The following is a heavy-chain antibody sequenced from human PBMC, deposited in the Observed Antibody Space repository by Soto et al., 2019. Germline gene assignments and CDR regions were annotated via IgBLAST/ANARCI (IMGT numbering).Heavy chain of an antibody. CDR2: ISYDGGNT. V-gene: IGHV3-30*18. CDR1: GFTFRSYG. D-gene: IGHD4-4*01. Sequence: QVQLVESGGGVVQPGRSLRLSCAASGFTFRSYGMHWARQAPGKGLEWVAVISYDGGNTYYIDSVKGRFTISRDNTKNTLYLHMNRLGAEDTALYYCAKDLIDDGNYSPLHYGMDVWRQGTTVT. J-gene: IGHJ6*02. CDR3: AKDLIDDGNYSPLHYGMDV.